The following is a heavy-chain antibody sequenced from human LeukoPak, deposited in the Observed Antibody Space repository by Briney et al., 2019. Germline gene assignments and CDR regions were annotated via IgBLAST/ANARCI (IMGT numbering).Heavy chain of an antibody. V-gene: IGHV4-39*01. Sequence: SETLPLTCTVSGGSISSSSYYWGWIRQPPGKGLEWIGSIYYSGGTYYNPSLKSRVTISVDTSKNQFSLKLSSVTAADTAVYYCARGVRGVSFDYWGQGTLVTVSS. CDR1: GGSISSSSYY. CDR2: IYYSGGT. CDR3: ARGVRGVSFDY. D-gene: IGHD3-10*01. J-gene: IGHJ4*02.